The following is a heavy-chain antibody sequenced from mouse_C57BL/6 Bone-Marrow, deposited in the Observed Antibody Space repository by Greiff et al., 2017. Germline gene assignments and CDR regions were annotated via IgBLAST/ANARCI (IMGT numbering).Heavy chain of an antibody. Sequence: VKLMESGAELARPGASVKLSCKASGYTFTSYGISWVKQRTGQGLEWIGEIYPRSGNTYYNEKFKGKATLTADKSSSTAYMELRSLTSEDSAVNFCARGTYYSNLGSMDYWGQGTSVTVSS. CDR2: IYPRSGNT. V-gene: IGHV1-81*01. J-gene: IGHJ4*01. CDR3: ARGTYYSNLGSMDY. D-gene: IGHD2-5*01. CDR1: GYTFTSYG.